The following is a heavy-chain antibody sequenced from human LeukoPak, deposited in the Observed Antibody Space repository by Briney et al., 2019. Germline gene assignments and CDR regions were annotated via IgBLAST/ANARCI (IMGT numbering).Heavy chain of an antibody. CDR2: IYSGGST. D-gene: IGHD6-13*01. Sequence: GGSLRLSCAASGFTVSSNYMSWVRQAPGKGLEWVSVIYSGGSTYYADSVKGRFTISRDNAKNTLYLQMNSLRAEDTAVYYCARAPPGRSGYSSSWYLYYYYYYGMDVWGQGTTVTVSS. J-gene: IGHJ6*02. V-gene: IGHV3-53*01. CDR3: ARAPPGRSGYSSSWYLYYYYYYGMDV. CDR1: GFTVSSNY.